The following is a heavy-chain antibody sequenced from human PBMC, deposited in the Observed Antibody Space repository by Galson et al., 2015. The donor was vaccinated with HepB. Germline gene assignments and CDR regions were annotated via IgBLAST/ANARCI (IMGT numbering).Heavy chain of an antibody. J-gene: IGHJ4*02. D-gene: IGHD3-16*01. CDR3: ARVVEAAEGESSDY. V-gene: IGHV1-69*06. CDR2: IIPIFGTA. Sequence: SVKVSCKASGGTFSSYAISWVRQAPGQGLEWMGGIIPIFGTANYAQKFQGRVTITADKSTSTAYMELSSLRSEDTAVYYCARVVEAAEGESSDYWGQGTLVTVSS. CDR1: GGTFSSYA.